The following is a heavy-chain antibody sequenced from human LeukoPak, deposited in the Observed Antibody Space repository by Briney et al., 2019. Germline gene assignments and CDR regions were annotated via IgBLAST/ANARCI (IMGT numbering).Heavy chain of an antibody. CDR3: ARVGPVKLELRNAHDY. J-gene: IGHJ4*02. D-gene: IGHD1-7*01. V-gene: IGHV1-69*13. Sequence: GASVKVSCKASGGTFSSYAISWVRQAPGQGLEWMGGIIPIFGTANYAQKFQGRVTITADESTSTAYMELSSLRSEDTAVYYCARVGPVKLELRNAHDYWGQGTLVTVSS. CDR1: GGTFSSYA. CDR2: IIPIFGTA.